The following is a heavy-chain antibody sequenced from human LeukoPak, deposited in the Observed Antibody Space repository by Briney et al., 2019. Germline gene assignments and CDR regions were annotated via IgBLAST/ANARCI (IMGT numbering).Heavy chain of an antibody. CDR3: ARPGEDSSGYYSFDY. J-gene: IGHJ4*02. V-gene: IGHV5-51*01. CDR2: IYPGDSDT. CDR1: GYSFTSYW. Sequence: GESLKISCKGSGYSFTSYWIGWVRQMPGKGLEWMGIIYPGDSDTRYSPSFQGQVTISADKSISTAYLQWSSLKASDTAMYYCARPGEDSSGYYSFDYWGQGTLVTVSS. D-gene: IGHD3-22*01.